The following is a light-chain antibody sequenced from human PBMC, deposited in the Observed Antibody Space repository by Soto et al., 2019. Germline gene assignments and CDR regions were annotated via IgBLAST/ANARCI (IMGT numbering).Light chain of an antibody. V-gene: IGLV2-8*01. CDR1: SNDVGAFDY. J-gene: IGLJ2*01. Sequence: QSALTQPASVSASPGQSISISCTGTSNDVGAFDYVSWYQQHPGKAPNLMIYDVDRRPSGVPDRFSGSKSGNTASLTVSGLQAADEAYYFCSSYAPSDVIFGGGTKLTVL. CDR2: DVD. CDR3: SSYAPSDVI.